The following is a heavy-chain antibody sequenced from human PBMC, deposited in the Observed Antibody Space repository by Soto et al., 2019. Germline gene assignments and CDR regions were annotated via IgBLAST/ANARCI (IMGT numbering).Heavy chain of an antibody. V-gene: IGHV4-59*01. J-gene: IGHJ3*02. Sequence: QVQLQESGPGLVKPSETLSLTCTVSGGSISSYYWSWIRQPPGKGLEWIGYIYYSGSTNYNPSLKSRVTISVDTSKNQFSLKLSSVTAADTAVYYCAREPVEMATPDAFDIWGQGTMVTVSS. D-gene: IGHD5-12*01. CDR2: IYYSGST. CDR1: GGSISSYY. CDR3: AREPVEMATPDAFDI.